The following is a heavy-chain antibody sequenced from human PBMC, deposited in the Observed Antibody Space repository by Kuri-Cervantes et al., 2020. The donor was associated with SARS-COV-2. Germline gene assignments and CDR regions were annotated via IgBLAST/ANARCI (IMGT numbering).Heavy chain of an antibody. CDR2: IGTAGDT. D-gene: IGHD3-22*01. CDR1: GFTFSSYD. Sequence: LSLTCAASGFTFSSYDMHWVRQATGKGLEWVSAIGTAGDTYYPGSVKGRFTISRENAKNSLYLQMNSLRAGDTAVYYCARDGQYYYDSSGYYSDWYFDLWAVAPWSPSPQ. V-gene: IGHV3-13*04. CDR3: ARDGQYYYDSSGYYSDWYFDL. J-gene: IGHJ2*01.